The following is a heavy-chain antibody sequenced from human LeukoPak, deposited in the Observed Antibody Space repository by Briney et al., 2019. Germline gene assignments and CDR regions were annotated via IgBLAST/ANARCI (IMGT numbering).Heavy chain of an antibody. J-gene: IGHJ6*02. CDR1: DYTFTSYG. D-gene: IGHD6-13*01. CDR3: ARDPTLQLWGYSRSWTPGMYV. CDR2: ISAYNGNT. V-gene: IGHV1-18*01. Sequence: ASVKVSCKASDYTFTSYGISWVRQAPGQGLEWMGWISAYNGNTNYAQKLQGRVTMTTDTSTSTAYMELRSLRSDDTAVYYCARDPTLQLWGYSRSWTPGMYVWGQGTTVTVAS.